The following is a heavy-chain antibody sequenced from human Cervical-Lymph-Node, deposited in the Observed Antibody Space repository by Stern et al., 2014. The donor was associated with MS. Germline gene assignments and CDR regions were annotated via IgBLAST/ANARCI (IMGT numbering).Heavy chain of an antibody. CDR1: GGTFKSNA. Sequence: QVQLVQSGAEVQKPGSSVKVSCKASGGTFKSNAVSWVRQAPGQGLEWMGAIIPIFGTTTYAQRFQGRVTITAVKPTNTVYMELSSLTSGDTAVYYCAGATDYSGYEAFWGQGTLVTVSS. V-gene: IGHV1-69*14. CDR3: AGATDYSGYEAF. CDR2: IIPIFGTT. J-gene: IGHJ4*02. D-gene: IGHD5-12*01.